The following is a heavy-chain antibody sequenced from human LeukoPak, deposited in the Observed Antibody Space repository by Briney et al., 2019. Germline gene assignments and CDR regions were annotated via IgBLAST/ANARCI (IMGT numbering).Heavy chain of an antibody. V-gene: IGHV4-39*07. J-gene: IGHJ4*02. CDR1: GGSISGSTYY. Sequence: PSETLSLTCSVSGGSISGSTYYWGWIRQPPGKGLEWIGAIYYTGSTYYNPSLESRVTISLDTSKNQCSLKLSSVTAADTAVYYCARLIKATTHFDYWGQGTLATVSS. D-gene: IGHD4-17*01. CDR3: ARLIKATTHFDY. CDR2: IYYTGST.